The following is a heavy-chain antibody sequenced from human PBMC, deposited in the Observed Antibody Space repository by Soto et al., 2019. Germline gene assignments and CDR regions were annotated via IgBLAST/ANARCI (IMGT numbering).Heavy chain of an antibody. J-gene: IGHJ6*04. CDR1: GGSISSYY. D-gene: IGHD4-4*01. Sequence: SETLSLTCTVSGGSISSYYWSWIRQPPGKGLEWIGYIYYSGSTNYNPSLKSRVTISVDTSKNQFSLKLSSVTAADTAVYYCARVTVGSMDVWGKGTTVTVSS. CDR3: ARVTVGSMDV. V-gene: IGHV4-59*01. CDR2: IYYSGST.